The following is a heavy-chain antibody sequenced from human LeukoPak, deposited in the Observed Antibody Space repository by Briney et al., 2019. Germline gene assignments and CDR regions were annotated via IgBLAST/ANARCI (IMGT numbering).Heavy chain of an antibody. D-gene: IGHD1-1*01. Sequence: PGGSLRLSCAASGFTFSSFSMNWVRQAPGKGLEWVSYISSNSYASFYADSVKGRVTISRDTAQNSLYLQMNSLRAEDTAVYYCARGADSNNWYADRPFDIWGQGTMVTVSS. CDR1: GFTFSSFS. V-gene: IGHV3-48*04. CDR2: ISSNSYAS. CDR3: ARGADSNNWYADRPFDI. J-gene: IGHJ3*02.